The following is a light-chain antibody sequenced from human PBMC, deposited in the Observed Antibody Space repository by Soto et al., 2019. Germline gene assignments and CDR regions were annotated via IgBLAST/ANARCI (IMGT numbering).Light chain of an antibody. CDR1: SNDIGAYNY. J-gene: IGLJ1*01. Sequence: QSALTQPASVSGSPGQSITSSCTGTSNDIGAYNYVSWYQQHPGKAPKLMIYDVRNRPSGVSNRFSGSKSGNTASLTISGLHTEDEADYYCSSYVSSSTLVFGTGTKVTV. V-gene: IGLV2-14*01. CDR2: DVR. CDR3: SSYVSSSTLV.